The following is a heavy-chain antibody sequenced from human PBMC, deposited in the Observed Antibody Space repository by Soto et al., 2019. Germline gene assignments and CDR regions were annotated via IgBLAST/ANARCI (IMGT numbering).Heavy chain of an antibody. J-gene: IGHJ4*02. Sequence: SETLSLTCTVSGGSISSYYWSWIRQPPGKGLEWIGYIYYSGSTNYNPSLKGRVTISVDTSKNQFSLKLSSVTAADTAVYYCARHEFRDTAMVTFDYWGQGTLVTVSS. CDR2: IYYSGST. CDR1: GGSISSYY. CDR3: ARHEFRDTAMVTFDY. D-gene: IGHD5-18*01. V-gene: IGHV4-59*08.